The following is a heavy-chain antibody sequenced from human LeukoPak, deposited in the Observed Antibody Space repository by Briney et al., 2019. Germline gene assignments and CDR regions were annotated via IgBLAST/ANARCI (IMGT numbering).Heavy chain of an antibody. Sequence: SETLSLTCTVSGGSISSYYWSWIRQPPGKGLEWIGYIYYSGSTNYNPSLKSRVTISVDTSKNQFSLKLSSVTAADTAVYYCARGTKVTMIAPGGYWGQGTLVTVSS. J-gene: IGHJ4*02. CDR2: IYYSGST. V-gene: IGHV4-59*01. D-gene: IGHD3-22*01. CDR1: GGSISSYY. CDR3: ARGTKVTMIAPGGY.